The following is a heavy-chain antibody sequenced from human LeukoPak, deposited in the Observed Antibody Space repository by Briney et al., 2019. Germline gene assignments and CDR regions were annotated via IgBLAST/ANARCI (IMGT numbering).Heavy chain of an antibody. Sequence: GGSLRLSCAASGFTFSSYSMNWVRQAQGKGREGLTSINSSSSDIYYADSVKGRFTISTDNAKNSLYLQMNSLRAKDMAECYCARDREYGNYSPWGQGTLVTVSS. J-gene: IGHJ4*02. CDR2: INSSSSDI. V-gene: IGHV3-21*01. CDR3: ARDREYGNYSP. CDR1: GFTFSSYS. D-gene: IGHD4-11*01.